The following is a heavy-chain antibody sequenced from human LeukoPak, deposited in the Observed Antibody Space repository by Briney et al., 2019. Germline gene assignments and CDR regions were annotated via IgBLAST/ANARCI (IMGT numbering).Heavy chain of an antibody. J-gene: IGHJ4*02. V-gene: IGHV6-1*01. CDR1: GDSVSGNSVA. CDR3: ARAIRRSLDY. CDR2: AYYRSKWNI. D-gene: IGHD2-15*01. Sequence: SQTLSLTCAISGDSVSGNSVAWNWIRQPPSRGLEWLGRAYYRSKWNIDYAGSVRSRIIIDPDTSKNQFSLHLNSVTPEDTAVYYCARAIRRSLDYWGQGTLVTVSS.